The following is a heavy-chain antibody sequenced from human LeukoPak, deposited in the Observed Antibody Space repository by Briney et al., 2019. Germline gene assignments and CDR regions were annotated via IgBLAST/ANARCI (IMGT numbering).Heavy chain of an antibody. J-gene: IGHJ4*02. CDR1: GYTFTSYY. CDR2: INPSGGST. V-gene: IGHV1-46*01. CDR3: ARDLNVSGPLPHTPD. Sequence: GASVKVSCKASGYTFTSYYMHWVRQAPGQGLEWMGIINPSGGSTSYAQKFQGRVTMTRDTSTSTVYMELSSLRSEDTAVYYCARDLNVSGPLPHTPDWGQGTLVTVSS. D-gene: IGHD2-15*01.